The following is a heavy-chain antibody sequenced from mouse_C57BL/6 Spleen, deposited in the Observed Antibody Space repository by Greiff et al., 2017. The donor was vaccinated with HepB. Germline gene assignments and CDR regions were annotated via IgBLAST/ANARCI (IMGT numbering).Heavy chain of an antibody. D-gene: IGHD2-4*01. CDR2: ISYDGSN. V-gene: IGHV3-6*01. CDR1: GYTITSGYY. Sequence: VQLKESGPGLVKPSQSLSLTCSVTGYTITSGYYWNWIRQFPGNKLEWMGYISYDGSNNYNPSLKNRISITRDTSKNQFFLKLNSVTTEDTATYYCARVGAYDYDVDYWGQGTTLTVSS. CDR3: ARVGAYDYDVDY. J-gene: IGHJ2*01.